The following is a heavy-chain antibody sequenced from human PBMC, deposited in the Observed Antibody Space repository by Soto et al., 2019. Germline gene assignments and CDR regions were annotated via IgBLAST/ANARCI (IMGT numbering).Heavy chain of an antibody. CDR3: ARGQSSLLLDC. CDR2: INHSGST. Sequence: QVPLQQWGAGLLKPSETLSLTCAVYGGSFSGYXXXWIRQPPGKGLEWIGEINHSGSTNYNPSLKSRVTISVDTSKNQFSLKLSSVTAADTAVYYCARGQSSLLLDCWGQGVLVTVSS. D-gene: IGHD2-8*02. CDR1: GGSFSGYX. V-gene: IGHV4-34*01. J-gene: IGHJ4*02.